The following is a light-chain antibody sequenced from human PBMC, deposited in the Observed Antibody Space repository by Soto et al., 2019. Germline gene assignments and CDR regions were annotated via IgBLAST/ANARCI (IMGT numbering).Light chain of an antibody. Sequence: QSVLTQPASVSGSPGQSVTISCTGTSSDVGGYNYVSWYQQHPGKAPKLVIFEVSIRPSGVSIRFSGSKSGNTASLTICGLQTEDEDDYCCSSYTSRPSLFVFVSGTKVTVL. CDR1: SSDVGGYNY. CDR3: SSYTSRPSLFV. CDR2: EVS. J-gene: IGLJ1*01. V-gene: IGLV2-14*01.